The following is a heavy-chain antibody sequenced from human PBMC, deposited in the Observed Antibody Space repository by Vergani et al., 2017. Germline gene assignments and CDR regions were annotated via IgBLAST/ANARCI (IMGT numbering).Heavy chain of an antibody. J-gene: IGHJ2*01. CDR1: GFTFSDYD. CDR2: ISSSGSTI. V-gene: IGHV3-11*01. Sequence: QVQLVESGGGLVKPGGSLRLSCASPGFTFSDYDMSWIRQAPGKGLEWVSYISSSGSTIYYADSVKGRFTISRDNAKNSLYLQMNSLRAEDTAVYYCARDSSSWPHYWYFDHWGRGTLVTVSS. D-gene: IGHD6-13*01. CDR3: ARDSSSWPHYWYFDH.